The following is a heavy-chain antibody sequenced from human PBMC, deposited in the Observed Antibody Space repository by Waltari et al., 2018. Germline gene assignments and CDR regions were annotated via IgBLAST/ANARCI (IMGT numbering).Heavy chain of an antibody. Sequence: QVQLQQWGAGLLKPSETLSLTCAVYGGSFSVYYWSWIRQPPGKGLGWIGEINQGGSTNNNPSRKSRVTVAVATSKNQFSLKLSSVTAADTAVYYCARPQPRTYYYGSGGMDVWGQGTTVTVSS. CDR2: INQGGST. D-gene: IGHD3-10*01. J-gene: IGHJ6*02. V-gene: IGHV4-34*01. CDR1: GGSFSVYY. CDR3: ARPQPRTYYYGSGGMDV.